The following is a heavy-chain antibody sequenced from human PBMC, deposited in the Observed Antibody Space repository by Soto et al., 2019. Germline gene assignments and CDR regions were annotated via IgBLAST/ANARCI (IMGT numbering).Heavy chain of an antibody. CDR3: AKASSSTHYYYYGMDV. V-gene: IGHV3-23*01. CDR2: ISGSGGST. J-gene: IGHJ6*02. Sequence: EEQLLESGGGLVQPGGSLRLSCAASGFTFSSYAMSWVRQAPGKGLEWVSAISGSGGSTYYADSVKGRFTISRDNSKNTLYLQMNSLRAEDTAVYYCAKASSSTHYYYYGMDVWGQGTTVTVSS. D-gene: IGHD6-6*01. CDR1: GFTFSSYA.